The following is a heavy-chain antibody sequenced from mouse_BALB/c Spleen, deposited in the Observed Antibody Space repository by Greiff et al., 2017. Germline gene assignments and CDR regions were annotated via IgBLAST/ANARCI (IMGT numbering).Heavy chain of an antibody. CDR3: ARGGDYGSSYECFDV. CDR1: GFTFSSFG. J-gene: IGHJ1*01. CDR2: ISSGSSTI. Sequence: EVKLVESGGGLVQPGGSRKLSCAASGFTFSSFGMYWVRQAPEKGLEWVAYISSGSSTIYYADTVKGRFTISRDNPKNTLFLQMTSLRSEDTAMYYCARGGDYGSSYECFDVWGAGTTVTVSA. V-gene: IGHV5-17*02. D-gene: IGHD1-1*01.